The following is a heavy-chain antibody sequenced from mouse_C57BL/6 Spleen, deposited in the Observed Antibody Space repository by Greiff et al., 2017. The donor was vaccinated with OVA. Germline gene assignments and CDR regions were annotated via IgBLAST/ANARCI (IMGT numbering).Heavy chain of an antibody. V-gene: IGHV1-82*01. D-gene: IGHD2-5*01. Sequence: QVQLQQSGPELVKPGASVKISCKASGYAFSSSWMNWVKQRPGKGLEWIGRIYPGDGDTNYNGKFKGKATLTADKSSSTAYMQLSSLTSEDSAVYFCASYSNYVAYWGQGTLVTVSA. CDR2: IYPGDGDT. CDR1: GYAFSSSW. J-gene: IGHJ3*01. CDR3: ASYSNYVAY.